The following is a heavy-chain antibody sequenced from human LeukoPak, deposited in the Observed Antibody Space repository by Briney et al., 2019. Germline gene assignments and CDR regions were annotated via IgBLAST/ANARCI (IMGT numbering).Heavy chain of an antibody. CDR2: IYYSGST. Sequence: SETLSLTCTVSGGSISSGGYYWSWIRQHPGKGLEWIGYIYYSGSTYYNPSLKSRVTRSVDTSKNQFSLKLSSVTAADTAVYYCARDPRLRGDAFDIWGQGTMVTVSS. J-gene: IGHJ3*02. V-gene: IGHV4-31*03. D-gene: IGHD5-12*01. CDR3: ARDPRLRGDAFDI. CDR1: GGSISSGGYY.